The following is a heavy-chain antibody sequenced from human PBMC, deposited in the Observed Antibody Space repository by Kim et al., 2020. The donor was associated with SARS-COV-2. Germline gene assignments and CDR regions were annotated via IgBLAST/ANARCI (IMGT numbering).Heavy chain of an antibody. D-gene: IGHD4-17*01. V-gene: IGHV3-23*01. Sequence: DSVKGRFTISRDNSKNTLYLQMNSLRAEDTAVYYCAKAAGAYGGNLGFDYWGQGTLVTVSS. J-gene: IGHJ4*02. CDR3: AKAAGAYGGNLGFDY.